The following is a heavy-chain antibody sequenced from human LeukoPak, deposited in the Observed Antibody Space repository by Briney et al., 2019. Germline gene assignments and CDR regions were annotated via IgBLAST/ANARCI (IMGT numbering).Heavy chain of an antibody. Sequence: ASVKVSCKASGYTFTSNGISWVRQAPGQGLEWMGWINPNRPATNYAVKFKDRVIMTSDTSTNTAYTELNRLTSDDTAVYYCARWRYSNYFFDNWGQGTLVTVSS. CDR3: ARWRYSNYFFDN. V-gene: IGHV1-2*02. D-gene: IGHD4-11*01. CDR2: INPNRPAT. CDR1: GYTFTSNG. J-gene: IGHJ4*01.